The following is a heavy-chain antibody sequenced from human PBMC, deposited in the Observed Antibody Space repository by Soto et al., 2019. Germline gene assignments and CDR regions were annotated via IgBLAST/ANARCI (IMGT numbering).Heavy chain of an antibody. V-gene: IGHV1-18*01. D-gene: IGHD3-9*01. CDR1: RYTFTSHG. J-gene: IGHJ3*01. CDR2: ISTCNGKT. CDR3: ARLLTEVATFREDAFDL. Sequence: QVQLVQSGGDVKTPGASVKVSCTSFRYTFTSHGIAWVRQAPGQGLEWMGWISTCNGKTDYAQKFQGRVTMTADTLTSTVHMELRSLRSDDTDVYYWARLLTEVATFREDAFDLWGQGTKVTVSS.